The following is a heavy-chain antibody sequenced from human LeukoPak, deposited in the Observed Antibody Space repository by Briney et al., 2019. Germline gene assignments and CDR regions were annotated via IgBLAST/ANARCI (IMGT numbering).Heavy chain of an antibody. CDR1: GFTFSSYG. CDR2: ISYDGSNK. V-gene: IGHV3-30*18. Sequence: GGSLRLSCAASGFTFSSYGMHWVRQAPGKGLEWAAVISYDGSNKYYADSVKGRFTISRDNSKNTLYLQMNSLRAEDTAVYYCAKESRVVVVPAAEYGCYFDYWGQGTLVTVSS. J-gene: IGHJ4*02. CDR3: AKESRVVVVPAAEYGCYFDY. D-gene: IGHD2-2*01.